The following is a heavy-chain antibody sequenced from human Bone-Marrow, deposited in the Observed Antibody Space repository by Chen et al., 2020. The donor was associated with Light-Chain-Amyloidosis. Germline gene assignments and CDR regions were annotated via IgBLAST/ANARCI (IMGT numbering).Heavy chain of an antibody. CDR1: ELNFNNEA. Sequence: EVQLLGSGGGLVQRGGSLRLSCAASELNFNNEAMSWVRQAPGKGLEWVSGINSSGGSTYYIDSVKGRFTISRDNSKNTLYLQMNSLRAHNTAVYFCARGHLNNFDLWGRGTLVTVSA. V-gene: IGHV3-23*01. CDR2: INSSGGST. D-gene: IGHD3-3*02. CDR3: ARGHLNNFDL. J-gene: IGHJ2*01.